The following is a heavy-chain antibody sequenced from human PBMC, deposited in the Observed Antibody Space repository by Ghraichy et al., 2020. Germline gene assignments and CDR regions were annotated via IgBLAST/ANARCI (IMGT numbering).Heavy chain of an antibody. Sequence: GESLNISCKGSGYSFTSYWIGWVRQMPGKGLEWMGIIYPGDSDTRYSPSFQGQVTISADKSISTAYLQWSSLKASDTAMYYCARQRPGAYCGGDCYYNWFDPWGQGTLVTVSS. V-gene: IGHV5-51*01. J-gene: IGHJ5*02. D-gene: IGHD2-21*02. CDR3: ARQRPGAYCGGDCYYNWFDP. CDR2: IYPGDSDT. CDR1: GYSFTSYW.